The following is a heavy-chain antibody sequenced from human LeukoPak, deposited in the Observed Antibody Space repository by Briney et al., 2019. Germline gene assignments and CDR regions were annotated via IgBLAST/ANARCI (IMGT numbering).Heavy chain of an antibody. CDR3: ARDRDDYSNYRTDYYYGMDV. Sequence: SQTLSLTCTVSGGSLSSGGYYWSWIRQHPGTGLEWIGYIYYSGSTYYNPSLKSRVTISVDTSKNQFSLKLSSVTAADTAVYYCARDRDDYSNYRTDYYYGMDVWGQGTTVTVSS. CDR1: GGSLSSGGYY. V-gene: IGHV4-31*03. J-gene: IGHJ6*02. D-gene: IGHD4-11*01. CDR2: IYYSGST.